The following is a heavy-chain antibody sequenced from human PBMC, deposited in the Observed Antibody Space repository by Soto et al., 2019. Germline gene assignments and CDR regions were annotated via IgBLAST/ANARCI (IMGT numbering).Heavy chain of an antibody. Sequence: EVQLLESGGGLVQPGGSLRLSCAASGFTFNNYAMTWVRQAPGKGLEFVSAISRSGDRTYYADSVKGRFTITRDNSKNTVWLQMGSLRAEDMAVYYCARARCSSGQCYYFDYWGRGALVSVSS. J-gene: IGHJ4*02. D-gene: IGHD2-15*01. CDR1: GFTFNNYA. CDR3: ARARCSSGQCYYFDY. V-gene: IGHV3-64*07. CDR2: ISRSGDRT.